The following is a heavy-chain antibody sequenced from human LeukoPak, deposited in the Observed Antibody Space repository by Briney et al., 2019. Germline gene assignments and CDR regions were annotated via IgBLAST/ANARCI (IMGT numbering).Heavy chain of an antibody. CDR2: IYTSGST. J-gene: IGHJ5*02. V-gene: IGHV4-4*07. Sequence: SETLCLTCTVPGGSISSYYWSWIRQPAGKGLEWIGRIYTSGSTNFNPSLKSRVTMSVDTSKNQFSLKLSSVTAADTAVYYCARGIAARLNWFDPWGQGTLVTVSS. CDR3: ARGIAARLNWFDP. CDR1: GGSISSYY. D-gene: IGHD6-6*01.